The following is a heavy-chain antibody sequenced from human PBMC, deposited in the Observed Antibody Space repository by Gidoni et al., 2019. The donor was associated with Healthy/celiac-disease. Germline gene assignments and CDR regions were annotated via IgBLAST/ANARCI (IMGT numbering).Heavy chain of an antibody. CDR1: GGSISSSTYY. D-gene: IGHD3-9*01. Sequence: QLQLQESGPGLVKPSETLSLTCTVPGGSISSSTYYWGWIRQPPGKGLEWIGSIYYSGSTYYNPSLKSRVTISVDTSKNQFSLKLSSVTAADTAVYYCARQYYDILTGYYQYYYYYYMDVWGKGTTVTVSS. J-gene: IGHJ6*03. CDR3: ARQYYDILTGYYQYYYYYYMDV. CDR2: IYYSGST. V-gene: IGHV4-39*01.